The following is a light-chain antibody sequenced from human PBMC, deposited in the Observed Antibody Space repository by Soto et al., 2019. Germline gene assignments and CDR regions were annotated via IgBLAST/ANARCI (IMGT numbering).Light chain of an antibody. CDR2: GAS. J-gene: IGKJ4*01. CDR1: QSVSSSY. V-gene: IGKV3-20*01. CDR3: HQYDSSPLT. Sequence: EIVLTQSPGTLSLSPGERATLSCRASQSVSSSYLAWYQQKPGQAPRLLIYGASSRATGIPGRFSGSGYGTDFTLSNSRLEPEDFAVYYCHQYDSSPLTFGGGTKVEIK.